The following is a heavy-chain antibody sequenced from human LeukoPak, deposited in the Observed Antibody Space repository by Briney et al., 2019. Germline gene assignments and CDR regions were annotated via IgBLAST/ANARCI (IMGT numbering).Heavy chain of an antibody. CDR3: ARSQGVYDSSGYYYYYGMDV. CDR1: GYSFISYW. CDR2: IYSGDSDT. V-gene: IGHV5-51*01. D-gene: IGHD3-22*01. Sequence: GESLKISCKGSGYSFISYWIGWVRQKPGKGLEWMGIIYSGDSDTKYSPSFQGQVTISVDKSISTAYLQWSSLKAADTAMYYCARSQGVYDSSGYYYYYGMDVWGQGTTVTVSS. J-gene: IGHJ6*02.